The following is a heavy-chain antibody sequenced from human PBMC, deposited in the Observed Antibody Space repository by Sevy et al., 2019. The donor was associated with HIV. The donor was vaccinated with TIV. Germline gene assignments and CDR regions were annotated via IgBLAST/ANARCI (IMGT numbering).Heavy chain of an antibody. CDR2: ISSSSNYI. Sequence: GGSLRLSCAASVFTLSRYSMNWVRQAPGKGLEWVSSISSSSNYIYYADSVKGRFTISRDNAKNSLYLQMTSLRAEDTAVYYCAREDYYVSGSYFFDSWGQGTLVTVSS. D-gene: IGHD3-22*01. J-gene: IGHJ4*02. CDR1: VFTLSRYS. V-gene: IGHV3-21*01. CDR3: AREDYYVSGSYFFDS.